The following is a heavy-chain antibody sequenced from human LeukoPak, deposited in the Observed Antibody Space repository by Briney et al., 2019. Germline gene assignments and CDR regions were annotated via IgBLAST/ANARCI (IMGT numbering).Heavy chain of an antibody. D-gene: IGHD6-13*01. CDR2: ISTYNGDT. CDR1: GGTFSSYA. CDR3: ARDPSNTSGRYIFFDF. J-gene: IGHJ4*02. Sequence: ASVKVSCKASGGTFSSYAISWVRQAPGQGLEWMGWISTYNGDTKYAQKLQGRVTMTRDTSTNTAYMELWSLRSDDTAVYYCARDPSNTSGRYIFFDFWGQGTLVAVSS. V-gene: IGHV1-18*01.